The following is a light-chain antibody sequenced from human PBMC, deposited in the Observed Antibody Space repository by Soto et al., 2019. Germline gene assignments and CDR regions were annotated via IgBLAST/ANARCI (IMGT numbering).Light chain of an antibody. CDR3: SSYRGTTTVV. J-gene: IGLJ1*01. Sequence: QSVLTQPASVSGSPGQSITISCTGTTSDVGGYRYVSWYQQHPGKAPKLMIYEVSNRPSGVSNRFSGSKSGNTASLTISGLQAEDEADYYCSSYRGTTTVVFGTGTKVTVL. CDR2: EVS. CDR1: TSDVGGYRY. V-gene: IGLV2-14*01.